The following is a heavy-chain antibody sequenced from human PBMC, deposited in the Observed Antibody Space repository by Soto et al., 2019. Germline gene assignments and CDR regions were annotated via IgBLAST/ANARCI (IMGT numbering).Heavy chain of an antibody. CDR1: GYSFTSYW. D-gene: IGHD6-13*01. J-gene: IGHJ6*02. CDR2: IYLGDSDT. V-gene: IGHV5-51*01. Sequence: GESLKISCKGSGYSFTSYWIGWVRQMPGKGLEWMGIIYLGDSDTRYSPSFQGQVTISADKSISTAYLQWSSLKASDTAMYYCATSAPIAAAGTVDYYGMDVWGQGTTVTVSS. CDR3: ATSAPIAAAGTVDYYGMDV.